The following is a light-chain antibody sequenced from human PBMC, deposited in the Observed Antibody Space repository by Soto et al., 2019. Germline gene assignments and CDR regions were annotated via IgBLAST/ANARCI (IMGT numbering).Light chain of an antibody. CDR2: TAS. Sequence: DIQMTQSPSFVSASVGDRVTITCRASQDISIALAWFQQKPGEAPRLLIYTASSLHSGVPSRFSGSGSGTDFTLTISSLQPEDFATYHCQQGNSFPLTFGGGTKVEMK. V-gene: IGKV1-12*01. CDR1: QDISIA. J-gene: IGKJ4*01. CDR3: QQGNSFPLT.